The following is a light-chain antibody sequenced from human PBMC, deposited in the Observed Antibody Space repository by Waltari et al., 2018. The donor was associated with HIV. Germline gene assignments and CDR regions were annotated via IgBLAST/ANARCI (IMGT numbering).Light chain of an antibody. Sequence: QSALTQPASVSGSPGQSITISCTGSSSDVGAYNFVSWYQQHPGKAPKVWMQEVSNRPSGFYNRFAASKSGNTASLTISGLQAEDEADYYCSSYTGDNSGLFGGGTKLSVV. J-gene: IGLJ3*02. V-gene: IGLV2-14*01. CDR3: SSYTGDNSGL. CDR2: EVS. CDR1: SSDVGAYNF.